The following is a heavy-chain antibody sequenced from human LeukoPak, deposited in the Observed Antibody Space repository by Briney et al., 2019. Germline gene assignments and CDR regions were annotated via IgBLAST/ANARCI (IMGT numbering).Heavy chain of an antibody. CDR2: IIPILGIA. D-gene: IGHD2-2*01. J-gene: IGHJ5*02. V-gene: IGHV1-69*02. Sequence: SVKVSCKASGGTFSSYTISWVRQAPGQGLEWMGRIIPILGIANYAQKFQGRVTITADKSTSTAYMELSSLRSEDTAVYYCARAVPAAINWFDHWGQGTLVTVSS. CDR3: ARAVPAAINWFDH. CDR1: GGTFSSYT.